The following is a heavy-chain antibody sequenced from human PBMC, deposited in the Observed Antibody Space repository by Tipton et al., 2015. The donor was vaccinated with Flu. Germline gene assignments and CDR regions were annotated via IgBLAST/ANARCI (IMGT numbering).Heavy chain of an antibody. J-gene: IGHJ4*02. D-gene: IGHD1/OR15-1a*01. Sequence: SLRLSCAVSGYSISSGYYWGWVRQPPGKGLEWVSYITSGGYDMYYADSVKGRFTTSRDNAKNSLYLQLNSLRPEDTAIDYCARGGWASDTNNLLDYWGQGTLVTVSS. V-gene: IGHV3-11*01. CDR2: ITSGGYDM. CDR3: ARGGWASDTNNLLDY. CDR1: GYSISSGYY.